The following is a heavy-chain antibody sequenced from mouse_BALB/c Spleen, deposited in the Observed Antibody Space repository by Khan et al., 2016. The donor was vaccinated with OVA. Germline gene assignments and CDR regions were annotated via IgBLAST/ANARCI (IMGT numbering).Heavy chain of an antibody. CDR3: DRYYYGSRYLYVDV. CDR2: IFPGDEST. V-gene: IGHV1-85*01. J-gene: IGHJ1*01. Sequence: QVQLQQSGAELVQPGASVKLSCKASGYTFTSYDINWVRQRPEQGLEWIGWIFPGDESTNYNEKFKGKATLTTDKSSSTAYMQLSRLTSEDSAVYFCDRYYYGSRYLYVDVWGAGTTLTVSS. D-gene: IGHD1-1*01. CDR1: GYTFTSYD.